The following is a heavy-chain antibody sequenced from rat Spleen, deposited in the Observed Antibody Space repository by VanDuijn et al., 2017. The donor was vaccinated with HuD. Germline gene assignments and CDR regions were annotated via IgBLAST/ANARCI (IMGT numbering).Heavy chain of an antibody. CDR1: GYSITSSLR. J-gene: IGHJ3*01. D-gene: IGHD1-1*01. CDR2: INSAGTT. CDR3: ATSEGVHYYLPFAY. Sequence: EVQLQESGPGLVKPSQSLSLTCSVIGYSITSSLRWNWIRQFPGNKLEWMGYINSAGTTVYNPSLKSRISISRHTSKNQFFLQVNSVSTEDTATYFCATSEGVHYYLPFAYWGQGTLVTVSS. V-gene: IGHV3-3*01.